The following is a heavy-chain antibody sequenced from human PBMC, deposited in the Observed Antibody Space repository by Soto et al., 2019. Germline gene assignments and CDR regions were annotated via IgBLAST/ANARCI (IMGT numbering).Heavy chain of an antibody. Sequence: QVQLVQSGAEVKKPGSSVKVSCKASGGTFSSYAISWVRQAPGQGLEWMGGIIPVFGTANYAQKFPGRVKIHAHESTRTDYLAPRRIHYEDWAVYYWPSKTMVNYYSGTDVWGQGATVTVSS. D-gene: IGHD3-10*01. J-gene: IGHJ6*02. CDR2: IIPVFGTA. CDR1: GGTFSSYA. CDR3: PSKTMVNYYSGTDV. V-gene: IGHV1-69*12.